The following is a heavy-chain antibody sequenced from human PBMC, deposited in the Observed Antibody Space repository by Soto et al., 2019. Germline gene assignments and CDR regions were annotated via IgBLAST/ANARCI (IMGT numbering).Heavy chain of an antibody. J-gene: IGHJ4*02. V-gene: IGHV3-23*01. CDR2: FRTSGDGGTT. CDR3: AKKVNSGPGSQYFDY. D-gene: IGHD3-10*01. CDR1: GFTLSSYS. Sequence: GGSLRLSCAASGFTLSSYSMSWVRQAPGKGLEWVSGFRTSGDGGTTYYADSVKGRFTISRDNSKNMLFLQMNSLRAEDTAIYYCAKKVNSGPGSQYFDYWGQGTLVTVSS.